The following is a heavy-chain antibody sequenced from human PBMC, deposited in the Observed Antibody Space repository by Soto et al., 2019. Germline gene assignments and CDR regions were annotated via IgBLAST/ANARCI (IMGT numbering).Heavy chain of an antibody. V-gene: IGHV3-23*01. J-gene: IGHJ3*02. Sequence: GESLSLSCSASGFPFSSSAMSWVRPATGKGLDWVSAISGSGGSTYYADSVKGRFTISRDNSKNTLYLQMNSLRAEDTAVYYCATNGGYYYDSSGLFVDDAFDIWGQGTMVTVSS. CDR2: ISGSGGST. CDR1: GFPFSSSA. D-gene: IGHD3-22*01. CDR3: ATNGGYYYDSSGLFVDDAFDI.